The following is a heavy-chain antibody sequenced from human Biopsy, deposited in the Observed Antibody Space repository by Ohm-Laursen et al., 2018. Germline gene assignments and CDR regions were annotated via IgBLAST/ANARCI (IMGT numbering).Heavy chain of an antibody. CDR1: GYTFTSYE. Sequence: ASVRVSCKASGYTFTSYEINWVRQATGQGLEWMGWMNPDSGNTGYAQNFQGRVTMTRNTSISTAYMELSSLKSEDTAVYFCARADPPLFYYGSGSSNWFDPWGQGTLVTVSS. V-gene: IGHV1-8*01. J-gene: IGHJ5*02. CDR3: ARADPPLFYYGSGSSNWFDP. CDR2: MNPDSGNT. D-gene: IGHD3-10*01.